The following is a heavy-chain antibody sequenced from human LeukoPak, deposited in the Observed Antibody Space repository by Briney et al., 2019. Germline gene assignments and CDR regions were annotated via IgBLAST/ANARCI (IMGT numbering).Heavy chain of an antibody. CDR1: GYTFTSYA. CDR3: ARDRAYYYGSGSYHY. D-gene: IGHD3-10*01. Sequence: ASVKVSCKASGYTFTSYAMHWVRQAPGQRLEWMGWINAGNGNTKYSQKFQGRVTITRDTSASTAYMELSSLRSEDTAVYYCARDRAYYYGSGSYHYWGQGTLVTVSS. CDR2: INAGNGNT. J-gene: IGHJ4*02. V-gene: IGHV1-3*01.